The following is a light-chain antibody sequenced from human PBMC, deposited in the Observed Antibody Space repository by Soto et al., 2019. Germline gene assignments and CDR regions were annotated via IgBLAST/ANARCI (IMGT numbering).Light chain of an antibody. Sequence: QSVLTQPASVSGSPGQSITISCTGTSSDGGGYNYVSWYQQHPGKAPKFMIYDVSNRPSGVSNRFSGSKSGNTASLTISGLHAEDEADNYCTTYKTSNQRQIVFGTGTKVTVL. CDR3: TTYKTSNQRQIV. J-gene: IGLJ1*01. V-gene: IGLV2-14*01. CDR1: SSDGGGYNY. CDR2: DVS.